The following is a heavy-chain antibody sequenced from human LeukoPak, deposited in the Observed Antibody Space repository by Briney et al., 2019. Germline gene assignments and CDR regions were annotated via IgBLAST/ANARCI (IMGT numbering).Heavy chain of an antibody. CDR2: ISSTSRTI. CDR1: GFIFSGYA. CDR3: ARSNAYYFDSRGYYVEYFHH. V-gene: IGHV3-48*01. J-gene: IGHJ1*01. D-gene: IGHD3-22*01. Sequence: PGGFLRLSCAASGFIFSGYAMNWVRQAPGKGLEWLSYISSTSRTIYYADSVKGRFTISRDNAKNSLYLQMNSLRAADTAVYYCARSNAYYFDSRGYYVEYFHHWGQGTLVTVSS.